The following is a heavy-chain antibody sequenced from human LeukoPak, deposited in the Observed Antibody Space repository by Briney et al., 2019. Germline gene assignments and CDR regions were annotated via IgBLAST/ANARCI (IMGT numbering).Heavy chain of an antibody. CDR3: TTWTSH. CDR1: GFTFSNAW. CDR2: IKSKTDGGPT. J-gene: IGHJ4*02. V-gene: IGHV3-15*01. D-gene: IGHD3/OR15-3a*01. Sequence: PGGSLRLSCAASGFTFSNAWMAWVRQAPGKGLEWVGRIKSKTDGGPTEYAAPVKGRFTISRDDSKNTVYLQMNSLKTEDTAVYYCTTWTSHWGQGTLVTVSS.